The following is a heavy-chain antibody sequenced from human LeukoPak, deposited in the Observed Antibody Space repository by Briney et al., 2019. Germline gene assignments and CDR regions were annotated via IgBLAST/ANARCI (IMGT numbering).Heavy chain of an antibody. V-gene: IGHV5-51*01. J-gene: IGHJ6*02. CDR2: IYPGDSDT. CDR1: EYTFTRYW. CDR3: ASLQSIAVAGIAGDYYYGMDV. Sequence: GESLKISCQGSEYTFTRYWIGWVRQMPGKGLEWMGTIYPGDSDTRYSPSFQGQVTISADKSVSTAYLQWSSLKASDTAMYYCASLQSIAVAGIAGDYYYGMDVWGQGTTVTVSS. D-gene: IGHD6-19*01.